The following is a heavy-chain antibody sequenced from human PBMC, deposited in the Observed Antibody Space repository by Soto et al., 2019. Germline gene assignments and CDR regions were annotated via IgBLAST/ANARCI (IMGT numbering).Heavy chain of an antibody. J-gene: IGHJ4*02. D-gene: IGHD3-22*01. CDR2: IYPGDSDT. CDR1: GYAFTTYW. Sequence: GESLKISCKGSGYAFTTYWIGWVRQMPGKGLELMGIIYPGDSDTRYSPSFQGQVTISVDKSISTAYLQWSSLKASDTAIYYCARRTYDSSAYYVYWGQGTQVT. CDR3: ARRTYDSSAYYVY. V-gene: IGHV5-51*01.